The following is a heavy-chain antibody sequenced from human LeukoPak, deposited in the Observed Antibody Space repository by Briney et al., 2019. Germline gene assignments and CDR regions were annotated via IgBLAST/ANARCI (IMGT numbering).Heavy chain of an antibody. J-gene: IGHJ4*02. CDR1: GFTFSSYW. CDR2: IKQDGSEK. D-gene: IGHD6-6*01. V-gene: IGHV3-7*01. CDR3: ARDRPASSPRQGRFDY. Sequence: GGSLRLSCAASGFTFSSYWMSWVRQAPGKGLEWVANIKQDGSEKYYVDSVKGRFTISIDNAKNSLYLQMTSLRAEHTAVYYCARDRPASSPRQGRFDYWGQGTLVTVSS.